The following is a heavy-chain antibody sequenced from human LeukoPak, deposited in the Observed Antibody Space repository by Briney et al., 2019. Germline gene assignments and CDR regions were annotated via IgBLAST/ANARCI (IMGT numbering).Heavy chain of an antibody. V-gene: IGHV1-2*02. D-gene: IGHD2-2*02. Sequence: ASVKVSCRASGYTFTGYYMHWVRQAPGQGLEWMGWINPNSGGTNYAQKFQGRVTMTRDTSISTAYMELSRLRSDDTAVYYCARDGDRGSSTSCYNYWGQGTLVTVSS. J-gene: IGHJ4*02. CDR2: INPNSGGT. CDR1: GYTFTGYY. CDR3: ARDGDRGSSTSCYNY.